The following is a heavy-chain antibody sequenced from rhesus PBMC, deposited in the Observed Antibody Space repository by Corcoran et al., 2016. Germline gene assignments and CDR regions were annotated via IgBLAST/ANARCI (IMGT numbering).Heavy chain of an antibody. CDR2: INRNTERP. CDR3: ARVSSIYDY. Sequence: QVQLQESGPGVVKPSETLSLTCAVSGGSISSGYYYWSWIPHPPGKGLEWIGCINRNTERPNYNPTLKSRVTISKATSKNQFSLKLGSVTAADTAVYYCARVSSIYDYWGQGVLVTVSS. D-gene: IGHD4-29*01. J-gene: IGHJ4*01. CDR1: GGSISSGYYY. V-gene: IGHV4S12*01.